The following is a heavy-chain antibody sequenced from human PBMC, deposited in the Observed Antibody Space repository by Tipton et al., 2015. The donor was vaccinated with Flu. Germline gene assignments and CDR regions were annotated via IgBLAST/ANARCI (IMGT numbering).Heavy chain of an antibody. CDR2: INHSGRT. V-gene: IGHV4-34*01. J-gene: IGHJ4*02. D-gene: IGHD4-23*01. CDR3: AGHGGYYFDY. Sequence: LRLSCAVYGWSVSGHYWSWIRQPPGKGLEWIGEINHSGRTNYNPSLKSRVTISVDTSKNQFSLKLSSVNAADTAVYYCAGHGGYYFDYWGQGTLVTVSS. CDR1: GWSVSGHY.